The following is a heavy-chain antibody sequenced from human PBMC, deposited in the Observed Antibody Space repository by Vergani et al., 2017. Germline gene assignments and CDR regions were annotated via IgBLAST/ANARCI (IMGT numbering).Heavy chain of an antibody. CDR2: IWYDGSNK. D-gene: IGHD2/OR15-2a*01. J-gene: IGHJ6*03. Sequence: QVQLVESGGGVVQPGRSLRLSCAASGFRFSSYGMNWVRQAPGKGLEWVAVIWYDGSNKYYADSVKGRFTISRDNSQNTVNLQMNSLRVDDTAVYNCAKDLGGCNSISCSYYMDVWGKGTTVTV. CDR3: AKDLGGCNSISCSYYMDV. CDR1: GFRFSSYG. V-gene: IGHV3-33*06.